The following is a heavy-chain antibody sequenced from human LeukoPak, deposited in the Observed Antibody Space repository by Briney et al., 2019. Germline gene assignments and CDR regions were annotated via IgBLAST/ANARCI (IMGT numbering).Heavy chain of an antibody. D-gene: IGHD3-10*01. CDR1: VTFSNAW. Sequence: PGGSLRLSCAASVTFSNAWMNWVRQAPGKGLEWVSVIYSGGSTYYADSVKGRFTISRDNSKSTLYIQMNSLRAEDTAVYYCARAKPKNMVRGLIMRRESRYYFDYWGQGTLVTVSS. CDR3: ARAKPKNMVRGLIMRRESRYYFDY. CDR2: IYSGGST. V-gene: IGHV3-53*01. J-gene: IGHJ4*02.